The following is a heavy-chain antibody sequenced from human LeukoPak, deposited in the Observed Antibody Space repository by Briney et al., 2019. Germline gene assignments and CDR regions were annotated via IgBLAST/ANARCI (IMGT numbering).Heavy chain of an antibody. Sequence: SETLSLTCAVYGGSFSGYYWSWIRQPPGKGLEWIGEINHSGSTNYNPSLKSRVTISVDTPKNQFSLKLSSVTAADTAVYYCARGLIVVPAAPKHAFDIWGQGTMVTVSS. D-gene: IGHD2-2*01. J-gene: IGHJ3*02. V-gene: IGHV4-34*01. CDR1: GGSFSGYY. CDR2: INHSGST. CDR3: ARGLIVVPAAPKHAFDI.